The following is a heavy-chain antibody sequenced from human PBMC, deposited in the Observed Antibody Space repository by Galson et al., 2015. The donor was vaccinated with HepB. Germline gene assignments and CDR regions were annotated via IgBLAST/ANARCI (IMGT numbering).Heavy chain of an antibody. V-gene: IGHV4-59*01. D-gene: IGHD3-22*01. CDR1: GGSISSYY. Sequence: LSLTCTVSGGSISSYYWSWIRQPPGKGLEWIGYIYYSGSTNYNPSLKSRVTISVDTSKNQFSLKLSSVTAADTAVYYCARGPYDSSGYPPHYYYYYYMDVWGKGTTVTVSS. CDR2: IYYSGST. J-gene: IGHJ6*03. CDR3: ARGPYDSSGYPPHYYYYYYMDV.